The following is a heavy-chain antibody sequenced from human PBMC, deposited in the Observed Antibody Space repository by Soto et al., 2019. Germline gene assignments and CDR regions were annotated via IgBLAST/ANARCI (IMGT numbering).Heavy chain of an antibody. Sequence: GGSLSLSCAASGFIFENFDMSWVRQAPGKRLEWISSISGSGFKKYYADSVKGRFTISRDNSKSTVYLELNNLSAEDTAVYHCAKNQGVELVPLATVDWFDPWGQGSVVTVSS. V-gene: IGHV3-23*01. CDR3: AKNQGVELVPLATVDWFDP. CDR2: ISGSGFKK. D-gene: IGHD1-26*01. CDR1: GFIFENFD. J-gene: IGHJ5*02.